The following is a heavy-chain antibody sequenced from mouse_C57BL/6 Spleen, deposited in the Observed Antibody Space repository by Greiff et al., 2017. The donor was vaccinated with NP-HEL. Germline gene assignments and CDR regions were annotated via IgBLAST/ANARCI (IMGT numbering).Heavy chain of an antibody. CDR1: GFTFSSYA. Sequence: EVHLVESGGGLVKPGGSLKLSCAASGFTFSSYAMSWVRQTPEKRLEWVATISDGGSYTYYPDNVKGRFTISRDNAKNNLYLQMSHLKSEDTTMYYCARGGYGNYYAMDYWGQGTSVTVSS. CDR3: ARGGYGNYYAMDY. D-gene: IGHD1-1*02. V-gene: IGHV5-4*01. J-gene: IGHJ4*01. CDR2: ISDGGSYT.